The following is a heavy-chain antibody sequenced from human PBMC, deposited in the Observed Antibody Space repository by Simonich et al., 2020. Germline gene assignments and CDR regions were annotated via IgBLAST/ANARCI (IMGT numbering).Heavy chain of an antibody. CDR3: ARSRYCTNGVCYNWFDP. V-gene: IGHV1-8*03. Sequence: QVQLVQSGAEVKKPGASVKVSCKASGYTFTRHDINWVGQAAGQGLEWMGWVNPNRGNTGYEKKVQGRVTITRNTSISTSYMELSSLRSEDTAVYYCARSRYCTNGVCYNWFDPWGQGTLVTVSS. CDR2: VNPNRGNT. J-gene: IGHJ5*02. D-gene: IGHD2-8*01. CDR1: GYTFTRHD.